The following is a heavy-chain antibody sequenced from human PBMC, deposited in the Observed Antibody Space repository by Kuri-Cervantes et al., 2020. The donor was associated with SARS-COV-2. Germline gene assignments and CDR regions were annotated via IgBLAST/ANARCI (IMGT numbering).Heavy chain of an antibody. J-gene: IGHJ6*03. Sequence: GESLKISCAASGFTFSSYWMHWVRQAPGKGLEWVSAISGSGGSTYYADSVKGRFTISRDNSKNTLYLQMNSLRAEDTAVYYCAKMYAISYYYYYMDVWGKGTTVTVSS. CDR2: ISGSGGST. CDR3: AKMYAISYYYYYMDV. V-gene: IGHV3-23*01. D-gene: IGHD2-8*01. CDR1: GFTFSSYW.